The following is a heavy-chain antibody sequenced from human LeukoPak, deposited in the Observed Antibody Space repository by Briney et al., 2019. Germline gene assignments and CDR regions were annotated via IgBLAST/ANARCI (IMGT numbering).Heavy chain of an antibody. D-gene: IGHD3-3*01. J-gene: IGHJ5*02. Sequence: SETLSLTCTVSGGSISSYYWSWIRQPPGKGLEWIGYIYNSGSTNYNPSLKSRVTISVDTSKNQFSLKLSSVTAADTAVYYCARDNYDFWSVHGWFDPWGQGTLVTVSS. V-gene: IGHV4-59*01. CDR1: GGSISSYY. CDR2: IYNSGST. CDR3: ARDNYDFWSVHGWFDP.